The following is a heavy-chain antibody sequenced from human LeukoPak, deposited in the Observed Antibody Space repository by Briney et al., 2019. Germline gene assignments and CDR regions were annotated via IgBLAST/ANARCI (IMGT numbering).Heavy chain of an antibody. V-gene: IGHV5-51*01. Sequence: GESLKISCKGSGYSFTNYWIGWVRQMPGKGLEWMGIIYPGDSDTRYSPSFQGQVTISADKSISTAYLQWSSLKASDTAMYYCARDSPYSSGWRDAFDIWGQRTMVTVSS. CDR1: GYSFTNYW. D-gene: IGHD6-19*01. J-gene: IGHJ3*02. CDR3: ARDSPYSSGWRDAFDI. CDR2: IYPGDSDT.